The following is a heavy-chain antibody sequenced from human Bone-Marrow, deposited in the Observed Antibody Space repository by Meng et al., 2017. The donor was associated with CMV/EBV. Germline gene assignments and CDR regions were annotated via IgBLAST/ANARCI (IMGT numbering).Heavy chain of an antibody. CDR1: GGSISSGGYY. J-gene: IGHJ6*02. Sequence: SETLSLTCTVSGGSISSGGYYWSWIRQHPGKGLEWIGYIYYSGSTYYNPSLKSRVTISVDTSKNQFPLKLSSVTAADTAVYYRAIDYRVLSGYYDAFSVWGQGTTVTVSS. CDR2: IYYSGST. V-gene: IGHV4-31*03. D-gene: IGHD3-22*01. CDR3: AIDYRVLSGYYDAFSV.